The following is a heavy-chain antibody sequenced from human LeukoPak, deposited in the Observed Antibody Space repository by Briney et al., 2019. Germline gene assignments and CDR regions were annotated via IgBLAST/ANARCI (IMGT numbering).Heavy chain of an antibody. J-gene: IGHJ4*02. CDR3: ARSVVFKPPGVFDC. CDR2: ISSSGSTI. D-gene: IGHD3-22*01. Sequence: RGSLKLSCAASGFTFSDYYMSWIRQAPGKGLEWVSYISSSGSTIYYADTVKGRFTISRDNANNSLYLQMNRLRAEDTAVYYCARSVVFKPPGVFDCWGQGTLVTVSS. CDR1: GFTFSDYY. V-gene: IGHV3-11*04.